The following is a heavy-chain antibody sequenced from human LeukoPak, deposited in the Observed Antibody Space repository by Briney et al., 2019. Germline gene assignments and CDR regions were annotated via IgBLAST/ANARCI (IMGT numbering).Heavy chain of an antibody. V-gene: IGHV3-21*01. Sequence: PGGSLRLSCAASGFSFSIYSMSWVRQAPGKGLEWVSSISSRSGYIYYADSVKGRFTISRDNAKNSLFLQLDSLRAEDTAVYYCARLDSSGYYFPGVSDYWGQGTLVTVSS. D-gene: IGHD3-22*01. J-gene: IGHJ4*02. CDR3: ARLDSSGYYFPGVSDY. CDR1: GFSFSIYS. CDR2: ISSRSGYI.